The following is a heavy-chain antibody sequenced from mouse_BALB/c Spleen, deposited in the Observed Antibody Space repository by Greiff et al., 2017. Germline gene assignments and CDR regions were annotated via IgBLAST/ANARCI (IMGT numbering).Heavy chain of an antibody. D-gene: IGHD2-4*01. V-gene: IGHV1-87*01. CDR3: ASHYDYDLYAMDY. CDR2: IYPGDGDT. Sequence: VKLQESGAELARPGASVKLSCKASGYTFTSYWMQWVKQRPGQGLEWIGAIYPGDGDTRYTQKFKGKATLTADKSSSTAYMQLSSLASEDSAVYYCASHYDYDLYAMDYWGQGTSVTVSS. CDR1: GYTFTSYW. J-gene: IGHJ4*01.